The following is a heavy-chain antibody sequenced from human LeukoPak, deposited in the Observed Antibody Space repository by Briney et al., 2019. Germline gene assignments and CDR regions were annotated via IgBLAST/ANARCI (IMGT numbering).Heavy chain of an antibody. CDR1: GDSISSGSYY. CDR3: ARDQTYGGNSVGWFDP. J-gene: IGHJ5*02. Sequence: PSQTLSLTCTVSGDSISSGSYYWSWIRQPAGKGLEWIGRIYTSGSTNYNPSLKSRVTISVDTSKNQFSLKLSSVTAADTAVYYCARDQTYGGNSVGWFDPWGQGTLVTVSP. CDR2: IYTSGST. D-gene: IGHD4-23*01. V-gene: IGHV4-61*02.